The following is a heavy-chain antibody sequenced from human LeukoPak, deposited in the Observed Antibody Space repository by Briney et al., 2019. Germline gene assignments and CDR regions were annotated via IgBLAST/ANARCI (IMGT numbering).Heavy chain of an antibody. D-gene: IGHD4-17*01. Sequence: SVTVSCKASGGTFSSYAISWVRQAPGQGLEWMGGIIPIFGTANYAQKFQGRVTITADESTSTAYMELSSLRSEDTAVYYCAIPDYGDYNDNWFDPWGQGTLVTVSS. CDR1: GGTFSSYA. CDR3: AIPDYGDYNDNWFDP. J-gene: IGHJ5*02. CDR2: IIPIFGTA. V-gene: IGHV1-69*01.